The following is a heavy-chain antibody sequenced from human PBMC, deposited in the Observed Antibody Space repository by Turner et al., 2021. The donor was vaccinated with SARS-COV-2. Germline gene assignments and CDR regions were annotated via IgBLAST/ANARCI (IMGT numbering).Heavy chain of an antibody. J-gene: IGHJ3*01. V-gene: IGHV4-31*03. D-gene: IGHD1-26*01. CDR2: VYQSGNA. CDR3: VRTLIVITLPPGTFDL. CDR1: GGSVNGRDYY. Sequence: QVQLQESGPGLVKPSQTLSLTCTVAGGSVNGRDYYWGWIRQPPGKGLEWLGYVYQSGNAYYNPSLQDRLTLSVYTSMNQFSLTLSSVTVADPAVYYCVRTLIVITLPPGTFDLWGQGTVVTVSS.